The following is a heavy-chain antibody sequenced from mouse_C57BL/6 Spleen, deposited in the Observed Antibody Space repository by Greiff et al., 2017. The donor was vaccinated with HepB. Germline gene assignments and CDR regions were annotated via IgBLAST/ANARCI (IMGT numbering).Heavy chain of an antibody. D-gene: IGHD1-1*01. CDR2: ISSGSSTI. Sequence: EVKVVESGGGLVKPGGSLKLSCAASGFTFSDYGMHWVRQAPEKGLEWVAYISSGSSTIYYADTVKGRFTISRDNAKNTLFLQMTSLRSEDTAMYYCARGNYYGSNYFDCWGQGTTLTVSS. CDR1: GFTFSDYG. V-gene: IGHV5-17*01. CDR3: ARGNYYGSNYFDC. J-gene: IGHJ2*01.